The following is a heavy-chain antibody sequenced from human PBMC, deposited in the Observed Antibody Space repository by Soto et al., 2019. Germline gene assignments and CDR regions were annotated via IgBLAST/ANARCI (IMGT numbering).Heavy chain of an antibody. V-gene: IGHV1-24*01. D-gene: IGHD2-2*01. CDR3: ATFFPVVPAARWFDP. Sequence: ASVKVSCKVSGYTLTELSMHWVRQAPGKGLEWMGGFDPEDGETIYAQKFQGRVTMTEDTSTDTAYMELSSLRSEDTAVYYCATFFPVVPAARWFDPWGQGTRVTVS. CDR2: FDPEDGET. J-gene: IGHJ5*02. CDR1: GYTLTELS.